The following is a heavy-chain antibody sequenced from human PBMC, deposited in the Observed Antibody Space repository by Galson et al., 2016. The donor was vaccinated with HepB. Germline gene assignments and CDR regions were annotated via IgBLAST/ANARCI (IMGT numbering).Heavy chain of an antibody. J-gene: IGHJ4*02. D-gene: IGHD5-12*01. V-gene: IGHV4-4*02. CDR1: GVSISSTNW. Sequence: SETLSLTCAVSGVSISSTNWWSWVRQPPGKGLEWIGEIHHRGNTDYNPSLKNRVTITIDKSKNQFSLNLTSVTAAATAVYYCAKVSLYWGYDQRTCDYWGQGTLVTVSS. CDR3: AKVSLYWGYDQRTCDY. CDR2: IHHRGNT.